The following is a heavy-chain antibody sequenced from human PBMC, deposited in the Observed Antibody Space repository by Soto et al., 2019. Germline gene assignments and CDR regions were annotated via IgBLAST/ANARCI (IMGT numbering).Heavy chain of an antibody. V-gene: IGHV4-59*01. CDR2: IYYSGST. J-gene: IGHJ4*02. Sequence: VSGGSISSYYWSWIRQPPGKGLEWIGYIYYSGSTNYNPSLKSRVTISVDTSKNQFSLKLSSVTAADTAVYYCARDREYYFDYWGQGTLVTVCS. CDR3: ARDREYYFDY. CDR1: GGSISSYY.